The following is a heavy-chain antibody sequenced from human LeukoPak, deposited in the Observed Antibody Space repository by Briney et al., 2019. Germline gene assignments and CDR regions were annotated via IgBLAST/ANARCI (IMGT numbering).Heavy chain of an antibody. V-gene: IGHV4-61*02. Sequence: SETLSLTCTVSGNSISSGDNYWSWIRQPAGKGLEWIGRIYTSGSTNYNPSLKSRVTISVDTSKNQFSLKLSSVTAADTAVYYCARVRGSSGSYEYYHYMDVWGKGTTVTISS. CDR3: ARVRGSSGSYEYYHYMDV. J-gene: IGHJ6*03. D-gene: IGHD1-26*01. CDR1: GNSISSGDNY. CDR2: IYTSGST.